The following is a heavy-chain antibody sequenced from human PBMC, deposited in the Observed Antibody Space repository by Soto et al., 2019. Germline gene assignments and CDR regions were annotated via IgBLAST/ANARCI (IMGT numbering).Heavy chain of an antibody. CDR2: IVVGSGNT. Sequence: SAKHSCKAYGFTFSNAGIHWVRQARGQRLEWIGWIVVGSGNTNYAQKFQERVTITRDVSTNTAYMELTSLRSEDTAVYYCAADWAPNDPYNWFEPWGQ. CDR3: AADWAPNDPYNWFEP. V-gene: IGHV1-58*02. CDR1: GFTFSNAG. J-gene: IGHJ5*02. D-gene: IGHD3-16*01.